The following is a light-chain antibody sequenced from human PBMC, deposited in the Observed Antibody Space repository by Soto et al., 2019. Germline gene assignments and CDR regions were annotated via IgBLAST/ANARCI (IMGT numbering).Light chain of an antibody. CDR2: KAS. Sequence: DIQMTQSPSTLSGSVGDRVTITCRASQTISSWLAWYQQKPGKAPKLLIYKASTLKSGVPSRFSGSGCGTEFTLTISSLQPDDFATYYCQPYNSYSEAFGNGTKVELK. J-gene: IGKJ1*01. CDR1: QTISSW. CDR3: QPYNSYSEA. V-gene: IGKV1-5*03.